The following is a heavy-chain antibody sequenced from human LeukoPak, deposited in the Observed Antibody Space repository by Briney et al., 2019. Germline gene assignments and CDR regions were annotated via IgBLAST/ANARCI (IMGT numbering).Heavy chain of an antibody. J-gene: IGHJ4*02. CDR1: GFTFSSYA. CDR3: AKDWVSGSYSY. Sequence: GGSLRLSCAASGFTFSSYAMSWVRQAPGKGLEWVSAISGSGGSTYYADSVKGRFTISRDNSKNTLYLQMNSLRAEDAAVYYCAKDWVSGSYSYWGQGTLVTVSS. D-gene: IGHD1-26*01. V-gene: IGHV3-23*01. CDR2: ISGSGGST.